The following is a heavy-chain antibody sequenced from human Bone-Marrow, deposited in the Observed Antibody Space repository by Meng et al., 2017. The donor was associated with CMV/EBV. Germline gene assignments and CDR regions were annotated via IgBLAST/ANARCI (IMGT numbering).Heavy chain of an antibody. J-gene: IGHJ4*02. V-gene: IGHV2-5*01. Sequence: SGPTLVKPTQTLTLTCTFSGFSLSTSGLGVSWFRQPPGKALEWLALIYWNDVKHYGPFLKSRLTITKGTSENHVVLTMTNMDPVDTATYYCARHDYGAYVDYWGQGTLVTVSS. D-gene: IGHD4-17*01. CDR3: ARHDYGAYVDY. CDR1: GFSLSTSGLG. CDR2: IYWNDVK.